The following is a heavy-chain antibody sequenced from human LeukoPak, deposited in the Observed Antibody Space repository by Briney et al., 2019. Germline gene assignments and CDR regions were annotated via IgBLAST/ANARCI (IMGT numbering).Heavy chain of an antibody. D-gene: IGHD3-10*01. CDR3: ARLARLTLIRGVTGYHSLDV. V-gene: IGHV4-59*01. J-gene: IGHJ6*04. Sequence: SETLSLTCIVSGRSMDSFYWSWIRQSPGGGLEWIGYIYYSETTNYNPSLRSRLTISVDTYKNQFSLKLSSVTAADTAVYYCARLARLTLIRGVTGYHSLDVWGKGAKVTVSS. CDR2: IYYSETT. CDR1: GRSMDSFY.